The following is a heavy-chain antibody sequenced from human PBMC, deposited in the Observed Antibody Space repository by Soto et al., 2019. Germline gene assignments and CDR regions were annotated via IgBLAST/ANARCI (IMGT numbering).Heavy chain of an antibody. CDR2: IYYSGST. D-gene: IGHD3-10*01. J-gene: IGHJ6*02. Sequence: KTSEPLPLPGTVSAGSFSSGDYFWSWLRQSPGKRLEWIAYIYYSGSTNYNPSRKSRATISVDTSKSQVSLTLTSMTAADAALYYCARSPNYYYYGFDVWGQGTAVSVSS. CDR1: AGSFSSGDYF. CDR3: ARSPNYYYYGFDV. V-gene: IGHV4-61*08.